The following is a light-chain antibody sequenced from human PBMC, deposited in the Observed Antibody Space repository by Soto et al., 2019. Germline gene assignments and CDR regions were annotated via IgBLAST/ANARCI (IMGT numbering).Light chain of an antibody. Sequence: SALTQPASVSGSPGQSITISCSGTSSDIGSYDHVAWYQQFPGKSPKLIIYAVSDRPSGGSDRFSGSKSGISASLTISGLQTEDEADYYCISYTDRQSYLFGTGTKVTVL. CDR2: AVS. V-gene: IGLV2-14*03. CDR1: SSDIGSYDH. J-gene: IGLJ1*01. CDR3: ISYTDRQSYL.